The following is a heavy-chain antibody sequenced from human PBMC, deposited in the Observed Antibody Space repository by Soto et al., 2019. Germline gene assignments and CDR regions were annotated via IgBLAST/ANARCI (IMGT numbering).Heavy chain of an antibody. CDR3: ARDSGYGNFDY. J-gene: IGHJ4*02. V-gene: IGHV1-69*04. Sequence: SVKVSSKASGGTFSSYTISWVRQAPGQGLEWMGRIIPILGIANYAQKFQGRVTITADKSTSTAYMELSSLRSEDTAVYYCARDSGYGNFDYWGQGTLVTVSS. CDR1: GGTFSSYT. D-gene: IGHD5-12*01. CDR2: IIPILGIA.